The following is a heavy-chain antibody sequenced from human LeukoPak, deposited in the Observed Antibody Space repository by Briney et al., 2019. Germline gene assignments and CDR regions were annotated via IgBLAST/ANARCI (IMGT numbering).Heavy chain of an antibody. Sequence: ASVKVSCKASGGTFSSYAMTWVRQAPGKGLEWVAAINGGGGNTYYADFVKGRFTISRDNSKNTLYLQMNSLRGEDTAVYYCAKDRSGSFPNWFDPWGQGTLVTVSS. J-gene: IGHJ5*02. CDR3: AKDRSGSFPNWFDP. CDR1: GGTFSSYA. CDR2: INGGGGNT. V-gene: IGHV3-23*01. D-gene: IGHD3-10*01.